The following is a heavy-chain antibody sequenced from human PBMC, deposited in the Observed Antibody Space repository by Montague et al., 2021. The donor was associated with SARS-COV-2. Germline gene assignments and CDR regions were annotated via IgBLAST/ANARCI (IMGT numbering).Heavy chain of an antibody. Sequence: SETLSLTCTVSGGSISGYNWSWIRQSPGKGLEWIGYIYYSGSTKYNPFLESRVTVSVDRSKNQVSLKLSSVTPADTAVYYCARLLRSCSNGVCRTYYYYAMDVWGQGTTVTVSS. CDR3: ARLLRSCSNGVCRTYYYYAMDV. D-gene: IGHD2-8*01. V-gene: IGHV4-59*01. CDR1: GGSISGYN. J-gene: IGHJ6*02. CDR2: IYYSGST.